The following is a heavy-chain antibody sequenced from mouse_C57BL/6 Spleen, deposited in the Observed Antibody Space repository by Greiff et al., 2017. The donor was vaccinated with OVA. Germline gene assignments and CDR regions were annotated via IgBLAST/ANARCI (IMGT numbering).Heavy chain of an antibody. CDR3: ARSDYDGDYYAMDY. V-gene: IGHV1-52*01. D-gene: IGHD1-1*01. CDR2: IDPSDSET. Sequence: QVQLQQPGAELVRPGSSVKLSCTASGYTFTSYWMHWVKQRPIQGLEWIGNIDPSDSETHYNQKFKDKATLTGDKSSSTAYMQLSSLTSEDSAVYYCARSDYDGDYYAMDYWGQGTSVTVSS. J-gene: IGHJ4*01. CDR1: GYTFTSYW.